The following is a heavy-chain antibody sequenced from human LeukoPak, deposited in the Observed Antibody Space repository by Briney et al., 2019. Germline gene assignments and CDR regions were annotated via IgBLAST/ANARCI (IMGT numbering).Heavy chain of an antibody. J-gene: IGHJ1*01. CDR2: FDPEDGET. D-gene: IGHD6-13*01. Sequence: APVKVSCKVSGYTLTELSMHWVRQAPGKGLEWMGGFDPEDGETIYAQKFQGRVTMTEDTSTDTAYMELSSLRSEDTAVYYCATDRQQLVPEYFQHWGQGTLVTVSS. V-gene: IGHV1-24*01. CDR1: GYTLTELS. CDR3: ATDRQQLVPEYFQH.